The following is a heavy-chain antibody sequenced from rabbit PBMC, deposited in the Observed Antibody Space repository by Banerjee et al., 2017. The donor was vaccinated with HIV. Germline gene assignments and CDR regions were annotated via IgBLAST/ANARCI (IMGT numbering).Heavy chain of an antibody. J-gene: IGHJ4*01. CDR2: IYVGTTGDT. V-gene: IGHV1S45*01. Sequence: QEQLEESGGGLVKPGGTLTLTCKASGIDFSSSYYMCWVRQAPGKGLEWVACIYVGTTGDTYYASWAKGRITISKTSSTTVTLQMTSLTAADTATYFCARDLAGVIGWNFNLWGPGTLVTVS. D-gene: IGHD4-1*01. CDR3: ARDLAGVIGWNFNL. CDR1: GIDFSSSYY.